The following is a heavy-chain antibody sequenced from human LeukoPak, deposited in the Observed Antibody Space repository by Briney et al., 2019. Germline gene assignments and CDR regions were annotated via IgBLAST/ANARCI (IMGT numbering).Heavy chain of an antibody. D-gene: IGHD3-22*01. CDR1: GDSVSRSDSY. Sequence: SETLSLTCTLFGDSVSRSDSYWDWIRQPPRKGLEWIATIYYSGRTYYSPSLKSRVTLSVDMSNNQFSLTLSSVTAADTAWYFRARRRYYDSSGYLEWGQGTLVTLSS. CDR2: IYYSGRT. V-gene: IGHV4-39*01. CDR3: ARRRYYDSSGYLE. J-gene: IGHJ1*01.